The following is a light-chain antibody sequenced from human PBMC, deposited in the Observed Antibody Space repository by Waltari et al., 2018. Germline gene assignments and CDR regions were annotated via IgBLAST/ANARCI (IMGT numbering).Light chain of an antibody. J-gene: IGLJ1*01. V-gene: IGLV2-23*01. Sequence: QSAMTQPASVSGSPGQSLTISCTGTSSDVGSYNFVSWYQHHPGKAPKLMIFEGSRRPSGISNRFSGSKSGNTASLTISGLQAEDEADYYCCSYAGSRTYVFGAGTKVTVL. CDR2: EGS. CDR3: CSYAGSRTYV. CDR1: SSDVGSYNF.